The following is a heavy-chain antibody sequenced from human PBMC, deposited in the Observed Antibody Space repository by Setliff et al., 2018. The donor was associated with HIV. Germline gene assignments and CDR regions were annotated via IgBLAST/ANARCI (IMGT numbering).Heavy chain of an antibody. V-gene: IGHV4-34*01. Sequence: PSETLSLTCAVYGGSLNDYYWSWIRLPPGKGLEWIGELNHSGSTNYNPSLKRRVTISVDTSKNQLSLKVRSVTAADTALYYCARVGVRNWNDDGIDYWGQGTLVTVSS. J-gene: IGHJ4*02. CDR3: ARVGVRNWNDDGIDY. CDR2: LNHSGST. CDR1: GGSLNDYY. D-gene: IGHD1-1*01.